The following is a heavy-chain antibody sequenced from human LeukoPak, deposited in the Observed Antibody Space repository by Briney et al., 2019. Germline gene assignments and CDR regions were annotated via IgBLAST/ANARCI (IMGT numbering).Heavy chain of an antibody. CDR2: INPNSGGT. V-gene: IGHV1-2*02. CDR3: ARDGIRGYSGYDPDY. J-gene: IGHJ4*02. D-gene: IGHD5-12*01. CDR1: GYTFTGYY. Sequence: ASVTVSCKASGYTFTGYYMHWVRQAPGQGLEWMGWINPNSGGTNYAQKFQGRVTMTRDTSISTAYMELSRLRSDDTAVYYCARDGIRGYSGYDPDYWGQGTLVTVSS.